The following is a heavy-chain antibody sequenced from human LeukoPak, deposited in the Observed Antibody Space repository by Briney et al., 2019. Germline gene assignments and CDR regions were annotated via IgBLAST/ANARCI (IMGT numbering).Heavy chain of an antibody. J-gene: IGHJ4*02. CDR2: VSLDGANK. V-gene: IGHV3-33*05. CDR1: GFSFSDYA. Sequence: GGSLRLSCAASGFSFSDYAMHWVRQAPGKGLEWVAIVSLDGANKYYADSVKGRFTVSRGNSENTLYLQMNSLRAEDTAIYYCAKDYYSGSGTPRGYFFDHWGQGSLVAVSS. D-gene: IGHD3-10*01. CDR3: AKDYYSGSGTPRGYFFDH.